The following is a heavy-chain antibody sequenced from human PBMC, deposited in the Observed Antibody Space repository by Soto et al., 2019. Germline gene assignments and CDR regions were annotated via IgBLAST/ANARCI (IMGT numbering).Heavy chain of an antibody. CDR2: IIPILGIA. J-gene: IGHJ6*03. D-gene: IGHD4-17*01. CDR1: GGTFSSYT. Sequence: QVQLVQSGAEVKKPGSSVKVSCKASGGTFSSYTISWVRQAPGQGLEWMGRIIPILGIANYAQKFQRRVTITADKATSTAYMELSSLRSEDTAVYYCARDKLNGDYSCDYYMDVWGKGTTVTVSS. CDR3: ARDKLNGDYSCDYYMDV. V-gene: IGHV1-69*08.